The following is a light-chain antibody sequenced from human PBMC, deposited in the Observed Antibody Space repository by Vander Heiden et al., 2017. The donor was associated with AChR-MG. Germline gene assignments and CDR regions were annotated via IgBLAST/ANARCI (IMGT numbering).Light chain of an antibody. V-gene: IGKV4-1*01. CDR3: QHSGT. Sequence: DIVLTQSPDSLAVSLGERATINCKPSQSVLYSSNNKNYLAWYQQKPGQPPKLLIYWASTRESGVPERFSGSGSGTYFTLTISSLQAEDVAVYYCQHSGTFGQGTKVEIK. J-gene: IGKJ1*01. CDR1: QSVLYSSNNKNY. CDR2: WAS.